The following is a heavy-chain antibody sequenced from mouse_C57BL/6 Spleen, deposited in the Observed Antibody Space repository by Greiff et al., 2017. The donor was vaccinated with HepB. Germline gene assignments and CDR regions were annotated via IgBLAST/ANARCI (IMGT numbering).Heavy chain of an antibody. CDR1: GYSITSGYY. D-gene: IGHD1-1*01. CDR2: ISYDGSN. Sequence: EVHLVESGPGLVKPSQSLSLTCSVTGYSITSGYYWNWIRQFPGNKLEWMGYISYDGSNNYNPSLKNRISITRDTSKNQFFLKLNSVTTEDTATYYCARNRRGSSWFAYWGQGTLVTVSA. J-gene: IGHJ3*01. CDR3: ARNRRGSSWFAY. V-gene: IGHV3-6*01.